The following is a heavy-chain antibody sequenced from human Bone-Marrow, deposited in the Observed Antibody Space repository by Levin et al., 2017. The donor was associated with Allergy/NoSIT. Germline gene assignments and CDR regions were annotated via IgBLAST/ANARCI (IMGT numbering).Heavy chain of an antibody. J-gene: IGHJ6*02. Sequence: AASVKVSCKASGYTFTGYYMHWVRQAPGQGLEWMGWINPNSGGTNYAQKFQGRVTMTRDTSISTAYMELSRLRSDDTAVYYCARDGGSGSYYNVGLCYYGMDVWGQGTTVTVSS. CDR2: INPNSGGT. D-gene: IGHD3-10*01. CDR3: ARDGGSGSYYNVGLCYYGMDV. CDR1: GYTFTGYY. V-gene: IGHV1-2*02.